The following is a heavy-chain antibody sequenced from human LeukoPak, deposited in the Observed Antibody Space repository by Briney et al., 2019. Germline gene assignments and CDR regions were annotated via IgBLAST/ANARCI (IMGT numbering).Heavy chain of an antibody. CDR2: IYPGDSDT. CDR1: GYSFTDYW. V-gene: IGHV5-51*01. D-gene: IGHD4/OR15-4a*01. CDR3: ARLGGANSFGY. J-gene: IGHJ4*02. Sequence: WESLKISCKGSGYSFTDYWIGWVRQMPGKGLEWMGIIYPGDSDTKYSPSFQGPVTISADKSISTAYLQWSSLKASDTAMYYCARLGGANSFGYWGQGTLVTVSS.